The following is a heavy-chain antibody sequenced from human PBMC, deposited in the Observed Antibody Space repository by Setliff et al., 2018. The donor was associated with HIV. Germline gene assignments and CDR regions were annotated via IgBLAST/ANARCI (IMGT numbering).Heavy chain of an antibody. CDR2: IKQDGSEK. CDR1: GFTFSSYW. V-gene: IGHV3-7*03. J-gene: IGHJ3*02. D-gene: IGHD3-22*01. Sequence: GGSLRLSCAASGFTFSSYWMSWVRQAPGKGLEWMANIKQDGSEKYYVDSVKGRFTISRDNAKNSLYLQMNSLRAEDTAVYYCAGGDFYDSSGYFTDAFDIWGQGTMVTVSS. CDR3: AGGDFYDSSGYFTDAFDI.